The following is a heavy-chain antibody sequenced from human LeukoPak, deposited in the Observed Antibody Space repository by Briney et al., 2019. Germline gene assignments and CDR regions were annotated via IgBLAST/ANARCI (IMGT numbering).Heavy chain of an antibody. CDR2: ISGSGGST. D-gene: IGHD5-24*01. J-gene: IGHJ6*02. Sequence: GGSPRLSCAASGFTFSSYAMNWVRQAPGKGLEWVSSISGSGGSTYRADSVKGRFSISRDNSKNTLYLQMNSLRAEDTAVYYCAKSMAAYYYYGMDVWGQGTTVTVSS. CDR3: AKSMAAYYYYGMDV. V-gene: IGHV3-23*01. CDR1: GFTFSSYA.